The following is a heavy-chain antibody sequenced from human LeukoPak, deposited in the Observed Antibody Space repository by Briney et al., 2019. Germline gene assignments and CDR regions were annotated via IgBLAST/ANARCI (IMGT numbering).Heavy chain of an antibody. CDR2: INHSGST. Sequence: NPSETLSLTCAVYGGSFSGYYWSWIRQPPGKGLEWIGEINHSGSTNYNPSLKSRVTMSVDTSKNQFSLKLSSVTAADTAVYYCARDSFWAVAVGGFDYWGQGTLVTVSS. CDR1: GGSFSGYY. D-gene: IGHD6-19*01. CDR3: ARDSFWAVAVGGFDY. V-gene: IGHV4-34*01. J-gene: IGHJ4*02.